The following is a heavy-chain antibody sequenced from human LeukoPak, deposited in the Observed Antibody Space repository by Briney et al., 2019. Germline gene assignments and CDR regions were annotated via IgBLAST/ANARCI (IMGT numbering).Heavy chain of an antibody. V-gene: IGHV1-18*01. CDR2: ISAYNGNT. CDR3: ARTEYYYDSSGYYLLDY. Sequence: GASVKVSCKASGDTFTSYGISWVRQAPGQGLEWMGWISAYNGNTNYAQKLQGRVAMTTDTSTSTAYMELRSLRSDDTAVYYCARTEYYYDSSGYYLLDYWGQGTLVTVSS. D-gene: IGHD3-22*01. CDR1: GDTFTSYG. J-gene: IGHJ4*02.